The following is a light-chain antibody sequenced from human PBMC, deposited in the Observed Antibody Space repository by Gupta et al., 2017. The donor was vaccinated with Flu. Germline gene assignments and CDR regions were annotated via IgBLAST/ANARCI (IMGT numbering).Light chain of an antibody. CDR1: QSVDNNY. CDR2: GAS. CDR3: QQYGSSPGT. Sequence: ERATLSCRASQSVDNNYLAWYQQKPGQAPWLLIYGASSRATGIPDMFSGCGSGTDFPLSINRLEPEDFAVYYCQQYGSSPGTFGQGTKVEIK. V-gene: IGKV3-20*01. J-gene: IGKJ1*01.